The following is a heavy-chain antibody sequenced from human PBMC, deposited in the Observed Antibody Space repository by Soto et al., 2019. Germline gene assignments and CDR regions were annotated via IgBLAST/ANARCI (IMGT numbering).Heavy chain of an antibody. CDR3: ARDRSGDYSRADWFEP. CDR1: GGTFSSYA. Sequence: QVQLVQSGAEVKKPGSSVKVSCKASGGTFSSYAISWVRQAPGQGLEWMGGIIPIFGTANYAQKLQGRVTIPAEESTGPGYMEQSSLRSEDTAVYYRARDRSGDYSRADWFEPWGQGTLVAVSS. D-gene: IGHD4-4*01. J-gene: IGHJ5*02. CDR2: IIPIFGTA. V-gene: IGHV1-69*12.